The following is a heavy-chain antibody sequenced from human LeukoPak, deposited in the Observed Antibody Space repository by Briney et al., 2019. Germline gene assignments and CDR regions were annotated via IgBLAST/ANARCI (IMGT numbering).Heavy chain of an antibody. V-gene: IGHV3-11*05. CDR3: ARADRSLGIDY. CDR2: ISGSSSYT. Sequence: GGSLRLSCAASGFTFSDYYMNWIRQAPGKGLEWVSYISGSSSYTNHADSVKGRFTISRDNAKNSLYLQMNSLRAEDTAVYYCARADRSLGIDYWGQETLVTVSS. CDR1: GFTFSDYY. J-gene: IGHJ4*02. D-gene: IGHD1-14*01.